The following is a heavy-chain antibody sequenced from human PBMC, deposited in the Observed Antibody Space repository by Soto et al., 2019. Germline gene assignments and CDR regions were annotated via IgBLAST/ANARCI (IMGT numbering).Heavy chain of an antibody. V-gene: IGHV1-2*04. CDR2: INPNSGDT. CDR3: ATSRISIAVAGETEYYFDY. D-gene: IGHD6-19*01. J-gene: IGHJ4*02. Sequence: ASVKVSCKASGYIFTGYYMHWVRQAPGQGLEWMGWINPNSGDTNYTQKFQGWVTMTRDTSISTAYMELSRLRSDDTAVYYCATSRISIAVAGETEYYFDYWGQGAPVTVSS. CDR1: GYIFTGYY.